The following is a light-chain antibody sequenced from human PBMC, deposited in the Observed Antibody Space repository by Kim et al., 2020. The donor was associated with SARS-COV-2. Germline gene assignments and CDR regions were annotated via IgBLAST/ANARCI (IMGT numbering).Light chain of an antibody. CDR1: SLRSYY. J-gene: IGLJ3*02. CDR3: NSRDSSTMGV. Sequence: SSELTQDPAVSVALGQTVRITCQGDSLRSYYASWYQQKPGQAPVLVIYGKNNWPSGIPDRFSGSSSGNTASLTITGAQAEDEADYYCNSRDSSTMGVFGG. V-gene: IGLV3-19*01. CDR2: GKN.